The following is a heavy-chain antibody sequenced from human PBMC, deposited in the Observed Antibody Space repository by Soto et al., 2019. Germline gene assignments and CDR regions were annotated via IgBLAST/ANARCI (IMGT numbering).Heavy chain of an antibody. V-gene: IGHV3-30*18. CDR1: GFTFSSYG. Sequence: QVQLVESGGGVVQPGRSLRLSCAASGFTFSSYGMHWVRQAPGKGLEWVAVISYGGSNKYYADSVKGRFTISRDNSKNTLYLQMNNLSAEDTAVYYCVKDNCISTSCYRLYNWFDPWGQGTLVTFSS. CDR2: ISYGGSNK. J-gene: IGHJ5*02. CDR3: VKDNCISTSCYRLYNWFDP. D-gene: IGHD2-2*01.